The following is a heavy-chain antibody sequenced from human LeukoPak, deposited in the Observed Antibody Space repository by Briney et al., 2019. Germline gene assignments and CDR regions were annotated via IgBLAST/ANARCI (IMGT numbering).Heavy chain of an antibody. V-gene: IGHV4-39*07. D-gene: IGHD3-22*01. Sequence: SETLSLTCTVSGGSISSSSYYWGWIRQPPGKGLEWIASIYYSGSTYYNPSLKSRVTISVDRSKNQFSLKLSSVTAADTAVYYCARADSSGYFHYWGQGTLVTVSS. CDR1: GGSISSSSYY. CDR2: IYYSGST. CDR3: ARADSSGYFHY. J-gene: IGHJ4*02.